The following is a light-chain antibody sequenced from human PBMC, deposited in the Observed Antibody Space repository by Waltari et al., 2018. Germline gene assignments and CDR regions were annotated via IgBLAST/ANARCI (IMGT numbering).Light chain of an antibody. CDR1: QSIRSW. Sequence: DIQMTQSPSTLSAPVGDRVTITCRASQSIRSWLAWYQQKPGKAPKLLISKASTLESGVPSRFSGSGSVTEFTLTISSLQPDDFATYHCQQYKSPPWTFGQGTKVEIK. J-gene: IGKJ1*01. CDR2: KAS. V-gene: IGKV1-5*03. CDR3: QQYKSPPWT.